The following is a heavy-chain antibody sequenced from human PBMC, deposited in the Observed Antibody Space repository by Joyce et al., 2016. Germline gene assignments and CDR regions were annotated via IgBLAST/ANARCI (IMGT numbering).Heavy chain of an antibody. D-gene: IGHD1-26*01. CDR3: AGEWSSDAFDT. Sequence: QVQLVQSGAEVKKPGASVKVSCKTSGYTFSSYSISWVRLAPGQGLEWLGWVSGYNGNTNYAQKFQGRLTMTTDTVTSTAYMELRSLRSGDTAVYYCAGEWSSDAFDTWGQGTLVTVSS. CDR2: VSGYNGNT. CDR1: GYTFSSYS. J-gene: IGHJ3*02. V-gene: IGHV1-18*04.